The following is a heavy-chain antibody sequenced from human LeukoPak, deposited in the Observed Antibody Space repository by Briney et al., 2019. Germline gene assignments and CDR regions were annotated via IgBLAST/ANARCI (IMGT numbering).Heavy chain of an antibody. J-gene: IGHJ4*02. CDR3: ARGVSSTSLFDY. CDR2: IIPILGIA. V-gene: IGHV1-69*02. CDR1: GGTFSSYT. Sequence: SVKVSRKASGGTFSSYTISWVRQAPGQGLEWMGRIIPILGIANYAQKFQGRVTITADKSTSTAYMELSSLRSEDTAVYYCARGVSSTSLFDYWGQGTLVTVSS. D-gene: IGHD2-2*01.